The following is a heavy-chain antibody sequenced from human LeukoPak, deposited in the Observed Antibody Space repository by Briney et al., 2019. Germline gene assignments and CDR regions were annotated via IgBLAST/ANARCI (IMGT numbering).Heavy chain of an antibody. V-gene: IGHV3-48*01. CDR2: ISSSSSTT. CDR1: GFTFTTYS. CDR3: ARDLLASRSAFDI. Sequence: GGSLRLSCAASGFTFTTYSMNWVRQAPGKGLEWVSYISSSSSTTYYADSVKGRFAISRDNAKNSLYLQMNSLRVEDTAVYYCARDLLASRSAFDIWGQGTMVTVSS. J-gene: IGHJ3*02.